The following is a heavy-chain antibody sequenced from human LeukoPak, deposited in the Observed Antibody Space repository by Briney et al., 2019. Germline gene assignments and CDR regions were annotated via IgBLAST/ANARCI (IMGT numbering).Heavy chain of an antibody. J-gene: IGHJ4*02. Sequence: SETLSLTCTVSGGSISSSSYYWGWIRQPPGKGLEWIGSIYYSGSTYYNPSLKSRVTISVDTSKNQFSLELSSVTAADTAVYYCARDHDFWSGYHDYWGQGTLVTVSS. CDR1: GGSISSSSYY. V-gene: IGHV4-39*07. CDR2: IYYSGST. D-gene: IGHD3-3*01. CDR3: ARDHDFWSGYHDY.